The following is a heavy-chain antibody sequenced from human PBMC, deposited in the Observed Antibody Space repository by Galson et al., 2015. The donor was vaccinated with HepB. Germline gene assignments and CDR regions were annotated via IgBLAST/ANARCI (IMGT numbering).Heavy chain of an antibody. V-gene: IGHV3-53*01. D-gene: IGHD3-22*01. CDR3: ARDVYDSSGYYYLGY. CDR1: GFTVSSNY. Sequence: SLRLSCAASGFTVSSNYMSWVRQAPGKGLEWVSVIYSGGSTYYADSVKGRFTISRDNSKNTLYLQMNSLRAEDTAVYYCARDVYDSSGYYYLGYWGQGTLVTVSS. CDR2: IYSGGST. J-gene: IGHJ4*02.